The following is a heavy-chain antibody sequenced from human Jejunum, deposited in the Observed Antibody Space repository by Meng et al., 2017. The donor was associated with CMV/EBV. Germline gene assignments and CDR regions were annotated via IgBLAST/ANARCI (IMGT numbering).Heavy chain of an antibody. V-gene: IGHV3-30*02. CDR3: AKGRRGTVVPSAQYFDS. J-gene: IGHJ4*02. CDR1: FGAFA. CDR2: IRRDGSDK. D-gene: IGHD1-14*01. Sequence: FGAFAMHWVRQAPGQGLEWVAFIRRDGSDKYYEDSVKGRFTISRDNTKNTVYLEMNSLREEDTGVYYCAKGRRGTVVPSAQYFDSWGQGTLVTVSS.